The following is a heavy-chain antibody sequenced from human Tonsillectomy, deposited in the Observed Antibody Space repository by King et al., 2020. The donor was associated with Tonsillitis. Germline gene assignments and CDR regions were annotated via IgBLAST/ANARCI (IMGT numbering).Heavy chain of an antibody. D-gene: IGHD2-2*01. V-gene: IGHV4-31*03. CDR2: IYYTGST. CDR1: GGSISGDSYY. Sequence: MQLQESGPGLVKPSQTLSLTCIVSGGSISGDSYYWSWIRQHPGKGLEWIGYIYYTGSTYYSPSLKSRVTISVDTSKNQFSLNLSSVTAADTAVYYCASATCSSTTCYRPEYFQDWGQGALVTVSS. CDR3: ASATCSSTTCYRPEYFQD. J-gene: IGHJ1*01.